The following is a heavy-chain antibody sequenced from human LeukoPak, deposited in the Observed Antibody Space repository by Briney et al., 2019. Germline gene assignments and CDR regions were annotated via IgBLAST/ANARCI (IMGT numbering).Heavy chain of an antibody. J-gene: IGHJ4*02. CDR3: ARGGEGYDSSGYFGY. Sequence: GGSLRLSCAASGFTVSSNYMSWVRQAPGKGLEWVSVIYSGGSTYYADSVKGRFTISRDNSKNTLYLQMNSLRAEDTAVYYCARGGEGYDSSGYFGYWGQGTLVTVSS. V-gene: IGHV3-53*01. D-gene: IGHD3-22*01. CDR2: IYSGGST. CDR1: GFTVSSNY.